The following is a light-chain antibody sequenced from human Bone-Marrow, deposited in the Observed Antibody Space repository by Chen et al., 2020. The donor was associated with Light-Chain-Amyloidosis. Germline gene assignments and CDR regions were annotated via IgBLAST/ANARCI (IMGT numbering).Light chain of an antibody. CDR2: DDS. V-gene: IGLV3-21*02. J-gene: IGLJ3*02. CDR3: QGWDRSSDRPV. CDR1: NIGSTS. Sequence: SYVLTQPSSVSVAPGQTATIACGGNNIGSTSVHWYQQTPGQAPLMVVYDDSDRPSGIPERLSGANSGNTATLTISRGDAADEADYYCQGWDRSSDRPVFGGGTKLTVL.